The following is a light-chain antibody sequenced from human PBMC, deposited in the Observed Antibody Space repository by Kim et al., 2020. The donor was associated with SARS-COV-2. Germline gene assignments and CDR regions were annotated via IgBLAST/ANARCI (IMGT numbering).Light chain of an antibody. Sequence: CPLSSGYPHFKVGWYQQGPGKGPRFLMRVGPGGSVGSKGDGIPDRFSVMGSGLNRYLTIKNIQEEDESDYHCGADHGRGSSLVWVFGGGTQLTVL. CDR3: GADHGRGSSLVWV. J-gene: IGLJ3*02. CDR2: VGPGGSVG. V-gene: IGLV9-49*01. CDR1: SGYPHFK.